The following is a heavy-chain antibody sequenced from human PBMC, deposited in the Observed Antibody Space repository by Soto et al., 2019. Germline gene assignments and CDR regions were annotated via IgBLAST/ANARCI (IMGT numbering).Heavy chain of an antibody. V-gene: IGHV4-34*01. CDR1: GGSFSGYY. D-gene: IGHD1-7*01. CDR2: INHSGST. CDR3: ARARGRNWNYPSYYYYGMDV. Sequence: SETLSLTCAVHGGSFSGYYWSWIRQPPGKGLEWIGEINHSGSTNYNPSLKSRVTISVDTSKNQFSLKLSSVTAADTAVYYCARARGRNWNYPSYYYYGMDVWGQGTTVTVSS. J-gene: IGHJ6*02.